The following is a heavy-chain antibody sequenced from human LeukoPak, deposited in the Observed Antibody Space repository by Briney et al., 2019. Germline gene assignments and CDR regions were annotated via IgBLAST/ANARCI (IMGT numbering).Heavy chain of an antibody. CDR2: IIPIFGTA. Sequence: SVKVSCKASGGTFSSYAISWVRQAPGQGLEWMGGIIPIFGTANYAQKFQGRVTITTDESTSTAYMELSSLRSEDTAVYYCARVGGDRWGVVIVYFDYWGQGTLVTVSS. J-gene: IGHJ4*02. CDR3: ARVGGDRWGVVIVYFDY. D-gene: IGHD3-3*01. V-gene: IGHV1-69*05. CDR1: GGTFSSYA.